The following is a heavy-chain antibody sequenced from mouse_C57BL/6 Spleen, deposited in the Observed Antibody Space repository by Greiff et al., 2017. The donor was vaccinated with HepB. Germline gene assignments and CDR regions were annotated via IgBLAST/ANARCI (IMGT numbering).Heavy chain of an antibody. CDR1: GYTFTSYG. V-gene: IGHV1-81*01. D-gene: IGHD1-1*02. CDR2: IYPRSGNT. Sequence: QVQLKQSGAELARPGASVKLSCKASGYTFTSYGISWVKQRTGQGLEWIGEIYPRSGNTYYNEKFKGKATLTADKSSSTAYMELRSLTSKDSAVYFCARERESWYRFAYWGQGTLVTVSA. CDR3: ARERESWYRFAY. J-gene: IGHJ3*01.